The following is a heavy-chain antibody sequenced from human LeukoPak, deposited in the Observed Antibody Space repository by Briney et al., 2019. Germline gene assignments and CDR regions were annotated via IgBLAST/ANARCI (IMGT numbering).Heavy chain of an antibody. Sequence: SQTLSLTCTVSGGSISSGGYYWSWIRQPPAQRPPRIGYIYSSGSTYYNPSLKRRVTISVDTSKIQFSLKLSSVTAADTAVYYCARADGNQDTFNIWGQGTMVTISS. J-gene: IGHJ3*02. CDR2: IYSSGST. V-gene: IGHV4-31*03. D-gene: IGHD4-17*01. CDR1: GGSISSGGYY. CDR3: ARADGNQDTFNI.